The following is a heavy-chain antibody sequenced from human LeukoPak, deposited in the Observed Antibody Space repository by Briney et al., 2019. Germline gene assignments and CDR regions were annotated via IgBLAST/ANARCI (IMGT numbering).Heavy chain of an antibody. J-gene: IGHJ3*02. D-gene: IGHD3-10*01. CDR2: IYTSGST. CDR3: ARGGVWFDVAFDI. Sequence: PSETLSLTCTVSGGSINSGSYYWSWIRQPAGKGLEWIGRIYTSGSTSYNPSLKSRVTISVDTSKNQFSLKLSSVTAADTAVYYCARGGVWFDVAFDIWGQGTMVTVSS. V-gene: IGHV4-61*02. CDR1: GGSINSGSYY.